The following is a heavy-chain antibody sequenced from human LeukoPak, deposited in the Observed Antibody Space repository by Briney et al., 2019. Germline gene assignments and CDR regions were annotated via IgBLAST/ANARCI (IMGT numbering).Heavy chain of an antibody. Sequence: NPGESLKISCKGSGYSFTSYWIGWVRQMPGKGLEWMGIIYPGDSDTRYSPSFQGQVTISADKSITTAYLQWSSLKASDTAMYYCARQRGGSYAWDAFDIGGQGTMVTVSS. J-gene: IGHJ3*02. CDR2: IYPGDSDT. CDR1: GYSFTSYW. D-gene: IGHD1-26*01. CDR3: ARQRGGSYAWDAFDI. V-gene: IGHV5-51*01.